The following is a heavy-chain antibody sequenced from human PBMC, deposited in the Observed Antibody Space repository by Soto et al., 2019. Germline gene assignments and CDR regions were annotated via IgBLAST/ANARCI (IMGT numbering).Heavy chain of an antibody. D-gene: IGHD3-10*01. J-gene: IGHJ5*02. CDR3: AKDIVNTGSGSYTAPIWFDP. Sequence: GSLRLSCAASGFTFDDYAMHWVRQAPGKGLEWVSLISWDGGSTYYADSVKGRFTISRDNSKNSLYLQMNRLRTEDTALYYCAKDIVNTGSGSYTAPIWFDPWGQGTLVTVSS. CDR2: ISWDGGST. CDR1: GFTFDDYA. V-gene: IGHV3-43*01.